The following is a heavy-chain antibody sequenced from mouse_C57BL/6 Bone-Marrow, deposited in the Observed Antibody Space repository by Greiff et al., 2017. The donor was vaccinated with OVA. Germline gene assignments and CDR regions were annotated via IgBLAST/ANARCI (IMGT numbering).Heavy chain of an antibody. CDR1: GFTFSSYA. D-gene: IGHD2-4*01. Sequence: EVQRVESGEGLVKPGGSLKLSCAASGFTFSSYAMSWVRQTPEKRLEWVAYISSGGDYIYYADTVKGRYTISRDNARNTLYLQMSSLKSEDTAMYYCTRDVYDYPFDYWGQGTTLTVSS. V-gene: IGHV5-9-1*02. CDR3: TRDVYDYPFDY. J-gene: IGHJ2*01. CDR2: ISSGGDYI.